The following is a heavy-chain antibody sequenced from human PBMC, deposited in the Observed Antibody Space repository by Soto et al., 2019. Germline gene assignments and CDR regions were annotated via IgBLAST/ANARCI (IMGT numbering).Heavy chain of an antibody. D-gene: IGHD2-21*01. V-gene: IGHV3-9*01. CDR3: AKDKNHGGEYYYYGMDV. J-gene: IGHJ6*01. CDR2: ISWNSGSV. Sequence: EVQLVESGGGLVQPGRSLRLSCAASGFTFDDYAMHWVRQAPGKGLEWVSGISWNSGSVGYADSVKGRFTISRDNAKNSLYLQMNSLRAEDTALYYCAKDKNHGGEYYYYGMDVW. CDR1: GFTFDDYA.